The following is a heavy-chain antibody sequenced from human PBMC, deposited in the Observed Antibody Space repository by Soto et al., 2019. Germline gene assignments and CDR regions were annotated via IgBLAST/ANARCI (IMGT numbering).Heavy chain of an antibody. CDR2: IYPGDSDT. Sequence: KVSCKASGYTFTSYYMHWVRQAPGQGLEWMGIIYPGDSDTRYSPSFQGQVTISADKPISTAYLQWSSLKASDTAMYYCASVREGYCSGGSCYSGFFDIWGQGTMVTVSS. J-gene: IGHJ3*02. V-gene: IGHV5-51*04. CDR1: GYTFTSYY. CDR3: ASVREGYCSGGSCYSGFFDI. D-gene: IGHD2-15*01.